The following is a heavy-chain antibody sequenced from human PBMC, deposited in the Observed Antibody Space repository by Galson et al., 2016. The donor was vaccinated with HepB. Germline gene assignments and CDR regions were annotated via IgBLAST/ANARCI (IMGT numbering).Heavy chain of an antibody. Sequence: TLSLTCTVSGGSISSSNYYWSWIRQHPGKGLEWIGYTYHSGSTYYNPSLKSRVTISVDTSKNQLFLKLSSVTAADTAVYYCAREGGYGSGSYYNDYWDQGTLVTVSS. CDR3: AREGGYGSGSYYNDY. CDR2: TYHSGST. J-gene: IGHJ4*02. CDR1: GGSISSSNYY. D-gene: IGHD3-10*01. V-gene: IGHV4-31*03.